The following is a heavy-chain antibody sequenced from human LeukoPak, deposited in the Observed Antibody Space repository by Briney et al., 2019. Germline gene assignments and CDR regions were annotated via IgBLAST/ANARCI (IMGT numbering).Heavy chain of an antibody. J-gene: IGHJ5*02. D-gene: IGHD6-19*01. CDR3: AKHYSGWRPNWFDP. CDR2: ISGTGGST. V-gene: IGHV3-23*01. CDR1: GFTSTNYA. Sequence: GGSLRLSCAASGFTSTNYAMSWVRQAPGKGLEWVSAISGTGGSTYYADSVKGRFTISRDNSKNTLYLQMNSLRAEDTAVYYCAKHYSGWRPNWFDPWGQGTLVTVSS.